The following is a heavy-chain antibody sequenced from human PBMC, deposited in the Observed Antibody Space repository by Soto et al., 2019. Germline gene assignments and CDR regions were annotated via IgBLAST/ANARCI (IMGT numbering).Heavy chain of an antibody. CDR1: GGSISSGGYY. V-gene: IGHV4-31*03. CDR3: ARDQDSGVPGGYYFDY. CDR2: IYYSGST. D-gene: IGHD7-27*01. J-gene: IGHJ4*02. Sequence: KASETLSLTCTVSGGSISSGGYYWSWIRQHPGKGLEWIGHIYYSGSTYYNPSLKSRVTISVDTSKNQFSLKLSSVTAADTAVYYCARDQDSGVPGGYYFDYWGQGTLVTVSS.